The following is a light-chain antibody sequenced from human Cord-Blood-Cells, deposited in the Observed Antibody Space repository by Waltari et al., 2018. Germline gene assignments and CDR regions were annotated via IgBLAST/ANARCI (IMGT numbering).Light chain of an antibody. J-gene: IGLJ1*01. V-gene: IGLV2-11*01. CDR2: DVS. Sequence: QSALTQPRSVSGSPGQSVTISCTGTSRDVGGYNYVSWYQQHPGKAPKLMIYDVSKRPSGVPDRFSGSKSGNTASLTISGLQAEDEADYYCCSYAGSYKGVFGTGTKVTVL. CDR3: CSYAGSYKGV. CDR1: SRDVGGYNY.